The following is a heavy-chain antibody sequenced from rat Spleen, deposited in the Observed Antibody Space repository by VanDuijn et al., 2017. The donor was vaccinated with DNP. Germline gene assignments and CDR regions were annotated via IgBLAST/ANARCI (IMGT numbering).Heavy chain of an antibody. CDR1: GFTFSDYY. D-gene: IGHD1-7*01. CDR3: SRRNGGAMDA. Sequence: EVQLVESGGGLVQPGRSLKLSCAASGFTFSDYYMAWVRQAPTKGLEWVASFSIGGGNTYYPDSVKGRCTISRDNAKSSLYLQMNSRKSEDTATYYCSRRNGGAMDAWGQGTSVTVSS. CDR2: FSIGGGNT. J-gene: IGHJ4*01. V-gene: IGHV5-25*01.